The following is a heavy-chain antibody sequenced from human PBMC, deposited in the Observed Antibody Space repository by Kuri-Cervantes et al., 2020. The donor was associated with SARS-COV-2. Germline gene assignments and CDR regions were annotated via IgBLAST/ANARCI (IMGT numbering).Heavy chain of an antibody. D-gene: IGHD3-3*01. J-gene: IGHJ5*02. CDR1: GGSISSYY. V-gene: IGHV4-4*07. CDR3: VKGGARITNSGVVIANWFDP. Sequence: ESLKISWTVSGGSISSYYWSWIRQPAGKGLEWIGRIYTSGSTNYNPSLKSRVTISIDTSKNQFSLKLSSVTAADTAVYYCVKGGARITNSGVVIANWFDPWGQGTLVTVSS. CDR2: IYTSGST.